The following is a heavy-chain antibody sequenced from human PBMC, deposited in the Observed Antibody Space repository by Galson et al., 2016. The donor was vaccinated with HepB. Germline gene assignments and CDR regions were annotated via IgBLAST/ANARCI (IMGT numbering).Heavy chain of an antibody. J-gene: IGHJ4*02. V-gene: IGHV3-9*01. CDR2: IGWNSGAM. CDR1: GFTFDDYA. Sequence: SLRLSCAASGFTFDDYAMHWVRQAPGKGLEWVSGIGWNSGAMGYADSVKGRFSISRDNAKKSLYLQMNTLRPEDTALYYCARGRGNSGTYPGWGGHTDYWGQGTLVTVSS. D-gene: IGHD1-26*01. CDR3: ARGRGNSGTYPGWGGHTDY.